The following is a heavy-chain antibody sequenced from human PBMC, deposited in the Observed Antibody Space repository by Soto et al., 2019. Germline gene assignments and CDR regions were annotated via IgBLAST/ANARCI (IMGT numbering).Heavy chain of an antibody. Sequence: PGGSLRLSCAASDVPFSNAWINWVRQAPGKGLEWVGNINQDGSEKNYVDSVKGRFTISRDNAKNSQYLQMNSLRVEDTAVYYCARGGSYHIYWGQGTLVTVSS. D-gene: IGHD1-26*01. CDR2: INQDGSEK. CDR1: DVPFSNAW. CDR3: ARGGSYHIY. V-gene: IGHV3-7*01. J-gene: IGHJ4*02.